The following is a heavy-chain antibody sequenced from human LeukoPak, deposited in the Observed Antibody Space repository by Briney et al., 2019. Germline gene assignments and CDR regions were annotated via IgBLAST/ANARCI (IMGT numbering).Heavy chain of an antibody. CDR2: IYTSGST. CDR1: GGSISSGSYY. V-gene: IGHV4-61*02. CDR3: ARVVITMVRGVRNYYYYYYMDV. Sequence: PSETLSLTCTVSGGSISSGSYYWSWIRQPAGKGLEWIGRIYTSGSTNYNPSLKSRVTISVDTSKNQFSLKLSSVTAADTAVYYCARVVITMVRGVRNYYYYYYMDVWGKGTTVTVSS. J-gene: IGHJ6*03. D-gene: IGHD3-10*01.